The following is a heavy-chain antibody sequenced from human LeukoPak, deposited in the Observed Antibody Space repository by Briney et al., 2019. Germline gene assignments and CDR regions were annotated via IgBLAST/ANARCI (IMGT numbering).Heavy chain of an antibody. CDR2: IYDRVST. D-gene: IGHD6-13*01. CDR3: ARDLKALALSSSWYGGIAFDI. J-gene: IGHJ3*02. CDR1: GGSVYSYY. Sequence: RSSETLSLTCTVSGGSVYSYYWSWIRQPPGKGLEWIGYIYDRVSTNYNPSLKSRVTMSVDRSKNQLSLNLSSVTAADTAVYYCARDLKALALSSSWYGGIAFDIWGQGTMVTVSS. V-gene: IGHV4-59*02.